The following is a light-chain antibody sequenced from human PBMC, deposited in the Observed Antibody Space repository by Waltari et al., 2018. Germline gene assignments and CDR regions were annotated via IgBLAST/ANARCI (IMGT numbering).Light chain of an antibody. J-gene: IGLJ2*01. V-gene: IGLV2-14*01. CDR2: DVS. CDR1: SSDVGGDNY. Sequence: QSALTQPAPVSGSPGQSITISSTGTSSDVGGDNYVSRYQQHPGQAPKLMIYDVSTRPSGVSNRFSGSKSGNTASLTISGLQAEDEADYYCSSYTSSSTLVFGGGTKLTVL. CDR3: SSYTSSSTLV.